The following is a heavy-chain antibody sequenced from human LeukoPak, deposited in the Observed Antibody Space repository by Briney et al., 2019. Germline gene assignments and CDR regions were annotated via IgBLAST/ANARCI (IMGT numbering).Heavy chain of an antibody. CDR1: GYSISSGYY. CDR2: IYHSGST. V-gene: IGHV4-38-2*01. J-gene: IGHJ4*02. CDR3: ARHGDGDIVVVPAAIISGQFDY. D-gene: IGHD2-2*01. Sequence: SETLSLTCAASGYSISSGYYWGWIRQPPGKGLEWIGSIYHSGSTYYNPSLKSRVTISVDTSKNQFSLKLSSVTAADTAVYYCARHGDGDIVVVPAAIISGQFDYWGQGTLVTVSS.